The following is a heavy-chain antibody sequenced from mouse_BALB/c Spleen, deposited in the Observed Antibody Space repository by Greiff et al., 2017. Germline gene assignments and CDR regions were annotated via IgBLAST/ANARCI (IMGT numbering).Heavy chain of an antibody. J-gene: IGHJ3*01. CDR2: ISSGSSTI. D-gene: IGHD2-12*01. CDR3: ECAVDDAAWLAY. CDR1: GFTFSSFG. Sequence: DVKLVESGGGLVQPGGSRKLSCAASGFTFSSFGMHWVRQAPEKGLEWVAYISSGSSTIYYADTVKGRVTISRDNPKNTLFLQMTSLRSEDTAIDYCECAVDDAAWLAYWGQGTLVTVSS. V-gene: IGHV5-17*02.